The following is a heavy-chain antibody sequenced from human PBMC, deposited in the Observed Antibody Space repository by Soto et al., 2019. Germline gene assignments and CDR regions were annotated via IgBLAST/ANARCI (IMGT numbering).Heavy chain of an antibody. D-gene: IGHD3-16*01. CDR1: GYTFTTYG. Sequence: ASVKVSCKAPGYTFTTYGITWVRQAPGQGPEWMGWISGYNGHTKYAQKFQGRVTMTTDTSTSTVYMDLRSLTSDDTAVYYCAREGEMPYYYYGLDVWGQGTTVTVSS. CDR2: ISGYNGHT. CDR3: AREGEMPYYYYGLDV. V-gene: IGHV1-18*01. J-gene: IGHJ6*02.